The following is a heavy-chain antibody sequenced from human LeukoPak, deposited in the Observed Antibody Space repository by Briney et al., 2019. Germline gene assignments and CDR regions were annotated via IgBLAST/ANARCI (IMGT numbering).Heavy chain of an antibody. Sequence: SETLSLTCAVSGGSISSSNWWSWVRQPPGKGLEWIGEIYHSGSTNYNPSLKSRVTISVDKSKNQFSLKLSSVTAADTAVYYCARAYTRSTIFGVVPHYGMDVWGQGTTVTVSS. V-gene: IGHV4-4*02. CDR1: GGSISSSNW. J-gene: IGHJ6*02. D-gene: IGHD3-3*01. CDR3: ARAYTRSTIFGVVPHYGMDV. CDR2: IYHSGST.